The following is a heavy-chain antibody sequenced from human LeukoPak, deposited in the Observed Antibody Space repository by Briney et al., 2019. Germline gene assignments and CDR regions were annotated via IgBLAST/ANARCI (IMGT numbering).Heavy chain of an antibody. J-gene: IGHJ4*02. CDR2: IKQDESEK. CDR3: ASIAVAGTGY. CDR1: GFTFSSYW. Sequence: GGSLRLSCAASGFTFSSYWMNWVRQAPGKGLEWVANIKQDESEKNFVDSVKGRFTISRDNAKNSLYLQMNSLRAEDTAVYYCASIAVAGTGYWGQGTLVTVSS. V-gene: IGHV3-7*01. D-gene: IGHD6-19*01.